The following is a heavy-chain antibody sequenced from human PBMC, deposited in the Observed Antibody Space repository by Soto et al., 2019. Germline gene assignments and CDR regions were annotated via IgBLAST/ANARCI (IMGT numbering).Heavy chain of an antibody. D-gene: IGHD3-16*02. CDR3: AKPLAIVDAFDI. CDR1: GYTLTELS. CDR2: FDPEDGET. V-gene: IGHV1-24*01. Sequence: ASVKVSCKVSGYTLTELSMHWVRQAPGKGLEWMGGFDPEDGETIYAQKFQGRVTMTEDTSTDTAYMELSSLRSEDTAVYYCAKPLAIVDAFDIWGQGTMVTVSS. J-gene: IGHJ3*02.